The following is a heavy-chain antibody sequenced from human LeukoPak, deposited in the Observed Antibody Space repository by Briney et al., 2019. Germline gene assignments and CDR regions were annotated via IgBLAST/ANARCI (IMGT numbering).Heavy chain of an antibody. D-gene: IGHD6-13*01. CDR2: INHSGST. CDR3: ARGYSSSWLTFDY. CDR1: GGSFSGYY. V-gene: IGHV4-34*01. J-gene: IGHJ4*02. Sequence: SETLSLTCAVYGGSFSGYYWSWIRQPPGKGLEWIGEINHSGSTNYNPSLKSRVTTSVDTSKNQFSLKLSPVTAADTAVYYCARGYSSSWLTFDYWGQGTLVTVSS.